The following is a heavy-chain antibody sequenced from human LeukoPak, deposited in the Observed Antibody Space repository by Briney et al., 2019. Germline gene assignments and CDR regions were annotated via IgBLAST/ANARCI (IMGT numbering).Heavy chain of an antibody. Sequence: GGSLRLSCAASGFTFSSYWMSWVRQAPGKGLEWVANIKQDGSEKYYVDSVKGRFTISRDNSKNSLYLQMNSLRAEDTAVYYCARDLDPYCNYVWGGQGTMVTVCS. D-gene: IGHD4-11*01. CDR2: IKQDGSEK. CDR1: GFTFSSYW. V-gene: IGHV3-7*01. J-gene: IGHJ4*02. CDR3: ARDLDPYCNYVW.